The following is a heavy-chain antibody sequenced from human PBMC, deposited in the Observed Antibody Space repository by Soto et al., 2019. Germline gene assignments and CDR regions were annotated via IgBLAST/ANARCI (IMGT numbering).Heavy chain of an antibody. Sequence: ASVKVSCKASGYTFTTYYIHWVRQAPGQGLEWMGIINPSGGSATSGGSASYARKFQGRVALTRDTSTSTVYMEVSSLTSEDTAVYYCARDNPYDSSGYGAFDIWGQGTMVTVSS. CDR2: INPSGGSATSGGSA. J-gene: IGHJ3*02. CDR1: GYTFTTYY. D-gene: IGHD3-22*01. V-gene: IGHV1-46*01. CDR3: ARDNPYDSSGYGAFDI.